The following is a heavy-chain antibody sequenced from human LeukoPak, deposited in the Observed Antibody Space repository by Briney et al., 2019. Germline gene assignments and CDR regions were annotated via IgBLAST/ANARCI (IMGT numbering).Heavy chain of an antibody. CDR2: ISGSGGTT. CDR1: GFTFSTYA. Sequence: PGGSLRLSCAASGFTFSTYAMRWVRQAPGKGVEWGSAISGSGGTTYYADSVKGRFTISRDNSKNTLYLQMNSLRADDRAVYYCAKETYDRYFDYWGERTLVTVSS. D-gene: IGHD3-22*01. CDR3: AKETYDRYFDY. V-gene: IGHV3-23*01. J-gene: IGHJ4*02.